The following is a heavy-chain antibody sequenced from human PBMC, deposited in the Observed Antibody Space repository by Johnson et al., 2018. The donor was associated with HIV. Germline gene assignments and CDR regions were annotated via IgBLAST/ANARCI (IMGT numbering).Heavy chain of an antibody. CDR2: IYSGGST. V-gene: IGHV3-66*04. D-gene: IGHD3-22*01. CDR1: GFTLRTYW. Sequence: VQLVESGGGLVQSGGSLRLSCAASGFTLRTYWMHWVRQAPGKGLEWVSVIYSGGSTYYADSVKGRFTISRDTSKNTLYLQMNSLRAEDTAVYYCARPRVSSGRHGAFDIWGQGTMVTVSS. CDR3: ARPRVSSGRHGAFDI. J-gene: IGHJ3*02.